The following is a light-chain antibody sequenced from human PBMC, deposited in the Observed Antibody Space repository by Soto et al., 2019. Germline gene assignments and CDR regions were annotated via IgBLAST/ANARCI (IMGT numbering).Light chain of an antibody. J-gene: IGKJ3*01. Sequence: EIVLTQSPDTLSLSPGERATLSCRASQSISSSCFAWYQQKPGQAPRLLIYAGSTRAKGIPDRFSGSGCGTDFNLTITSLELDDFAVSFCQQLRGSTLCTFGPGTKVDIK. V-gene: IGKV3-20*01. CDR1: QSISSSC. CDR2: AGS. CDR3: QQLRGSTLCT.